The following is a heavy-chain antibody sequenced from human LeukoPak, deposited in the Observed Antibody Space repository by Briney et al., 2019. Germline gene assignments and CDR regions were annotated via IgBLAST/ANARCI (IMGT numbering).Heavy chain of an antibody. CDR3: ARSPDQYYDFWSGVVFDY. Sequence: GASVKVSCKASGYTFTSYGISWVRQAPGQGLEWMGWISAHNGNTNYAQKLQGRVTMTTDTSTSTAYMELSSLRSEDTAVYYCARSPDQYYDFWSGVVFDYWGQGTLVTVSS. CDR2: ISAHNGNT. D-gene: IGHD3-3*01. J-gene: IGHJ4*02. CDR1: GYTFTSYG. V-gene: IGHV1-18*01.